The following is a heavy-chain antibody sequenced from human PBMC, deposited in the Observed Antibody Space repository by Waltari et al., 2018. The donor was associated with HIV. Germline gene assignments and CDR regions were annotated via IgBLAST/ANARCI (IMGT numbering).Heavy chain of an antibody. V-gene: IGHV1-69*04. CDR1: GDSFSSFA. CDR2: VIPINDMK. Sequence: QVQVVQSGAEVKKPGSSVTVSCKVSGDSFSSFAISWVRQAPGQGLEWLGRVIPINDMKNYAQKFQGRVTISADKSKDIAYMELSSLRPDDTAVYYCARDLGRFPSTGRPGFWGQGTLITVSS. D-gene: IGHD1-1*01. CDR3: ARDLGRFPSTGRPGF. J-gene: IGHJ4*02.